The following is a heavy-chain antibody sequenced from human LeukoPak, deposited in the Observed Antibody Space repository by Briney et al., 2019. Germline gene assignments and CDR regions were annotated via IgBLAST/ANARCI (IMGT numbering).Heavy chain of an antibody. CDR1: GFTFSYYW. V-gene: IGHV3-74*01. CDR2: IEGDWSTT. CDR3: ARVDYYGSGTYYDF. Sequence: GGSLRLSCAASGFTFSYYWMLWVRQAPGQGLVWVSRIEGDWSTTNYADSVKGRFTVSRDNAKNTLYLEMNSLRAEDTAVYYCARVDYYGSGTYYDFWGQGTLVTVSS. D-gene: IGHD3-10*01. J-gene: IGHJ4*02.